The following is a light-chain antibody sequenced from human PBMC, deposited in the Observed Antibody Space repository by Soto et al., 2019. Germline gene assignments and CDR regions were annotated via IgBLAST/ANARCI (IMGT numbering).Light chain of an antibody. Sequence: IQMTQSPSSLSASVGERVTITCRASQGIRKDLGWYQQKPGKAPKGLIFAASSLQSGVPSRFSGSGSGTEFTLTISSLQPEDSATYYCLQHNSYPWTFGQGTKVEIK. CDR3: LQHNSYPWT. J-gene: IGKJ1*01. CDR2: AAS. CDR1: QGIRKD. V-gene: IGKV1-17*01.